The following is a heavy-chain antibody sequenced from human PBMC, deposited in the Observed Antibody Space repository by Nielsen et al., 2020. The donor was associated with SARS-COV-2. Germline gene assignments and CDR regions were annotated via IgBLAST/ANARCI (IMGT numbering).Heavy chain of an antibody. CDR1: GGSISSGGYY. Sequence: SETLSLTCTVSGGSISSGGYYWSWIRQHPGKGLEWIGYIYYSGSTYYNPSLKSRVTISVDTSKNQFSLKLSSVTAADTAVYYCARDAKETFSYDSSGYSLNLHYFDYWGQGTLVTVSS. J-gene: IGHJ4*02. V-gene: IGHV4-31*03. CDR2: IYYSGST. CDR3: ARDAKETFSYDSSGYSLNLHYFDY. D-gene: IGHD3-22*01.